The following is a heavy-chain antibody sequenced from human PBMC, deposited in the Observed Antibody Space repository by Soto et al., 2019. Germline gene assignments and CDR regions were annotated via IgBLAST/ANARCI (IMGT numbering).Heavy chain of an antibody. D-gene: IGHD6-13*01. J-gene: IGHJ6*03. CDR1: GYSFTSYW. CDR3: ARPSPEDAGYYYMDV. Sequence: GESLKISCKGSGYSFTSYWIGWVRQMPGKGLEWMGIIYPGDSDTRYSPSFQGQVTISADKSISTAYLQWSSLKASDTAMYYCARPSPEDAGYYYMDVWGKGTTVTVSS. V-gene: IGHV5-51*01. CDR2: IYPGDSDT.